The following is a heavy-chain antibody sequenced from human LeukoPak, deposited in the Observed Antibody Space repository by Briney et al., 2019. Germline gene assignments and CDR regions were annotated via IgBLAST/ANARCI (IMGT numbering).Heavy chain of an antibody. CDR2: IWYDGSNK. J-gene: IGHJ6*02. Sequence: GRSLRLSCAASGFTFSSYGMHWVRQALGKGLEWVAVIWYDGSNKYYADSVKGRFTISRDNSKNTLYLQMNSLRAEDTAVYYCARDQRRHYGMDVWGQGTTVTVSS. V-gene: IGHV3-33*01. CDR3: ARDQRRHYGMDV. CDR1: GFTFSSYG.